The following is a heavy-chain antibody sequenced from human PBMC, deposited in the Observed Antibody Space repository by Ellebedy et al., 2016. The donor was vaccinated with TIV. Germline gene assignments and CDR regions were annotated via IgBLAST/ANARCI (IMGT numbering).Heavy chain of an antibody. CDR1: GGSISSSSYH. CDR2: IYYSGST. D-gene: IGHD5-18*01. J-gene: IGHJ4*02. Sequence: SETLSLTCTVSGGSISSSSYHWGWIRQPPGKGLEWIGSIYYSGSTYYHPSLKSRVTISVDTSKNQFSLKLSSVTAADTAVYYCARTGDTAMAYFDYWGQGTLVTVSS. CDR3: ARTGDTAMAYFDY. V-gene: IGHV4-39*01.